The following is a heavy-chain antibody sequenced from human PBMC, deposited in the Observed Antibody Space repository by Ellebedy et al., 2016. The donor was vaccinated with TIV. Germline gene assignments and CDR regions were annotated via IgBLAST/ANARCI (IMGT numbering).Heavy chain of an antibody. CDR3: AKPRVTGDYDVWGMDV. CDR2: IKQDGSEK. CDR1: GFTFRSYW. Sequence: GGSLRLXXAASGFTFRSYWMSWVRQAPGKGLEWVANIKQDGSEKYYVDSVRGRFTISRDNAKSSLYLQMNALRAEDTAVYYCAKPRVTGDYDVWGMDVWGQGTTVTVSS. J-gene: IGHJ6*02. D-gene: IGHD3-3*01. V-gene: IGHV3-7*03.